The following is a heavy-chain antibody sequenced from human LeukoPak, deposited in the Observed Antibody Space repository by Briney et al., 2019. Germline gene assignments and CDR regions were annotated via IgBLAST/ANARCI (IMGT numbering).Heavy chain of an antibody. CDR2: SYTSGST. D-gene: IGHD6-19*01. Sequence: KASETLSLTCTVSGGSISSYYWSWIRQPAGKGLEWIGRSYTSGSTNYNPSLKSRVTMSVDTSKNQFSLKLSSVTAADTAVYYCARTSYSSGWDHFDYWGQGTLVTVSS. CDR3: ARTSYSSGWDHFDY. CDR1: GGSISSYY. J-gene: IGHJ4*02. V-gene: IGHV4-4*07.